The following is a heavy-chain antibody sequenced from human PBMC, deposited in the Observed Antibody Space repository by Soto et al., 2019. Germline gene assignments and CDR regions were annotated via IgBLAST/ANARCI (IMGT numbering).Heavy chain of an antibody. CDR3: AKDRAAAGFFYYYYGMDV. D-gene: IGHD6-13*01. J-gene: IGHJ6*02. Sequence: LRLSCAASGFTFSSYGVHWVRQAPGKRLEWVAVISYDGSNKYYADSVKGRFTISRDNSKNTLYLQMNSLRAEDTAVYYCAKDRAAAGFFYYYYGMDVWGQGTTVTVSS. CDR2: ISYDGSNK. CDR1: GFTFSSYG. V-gene: IGHV3-30*18.